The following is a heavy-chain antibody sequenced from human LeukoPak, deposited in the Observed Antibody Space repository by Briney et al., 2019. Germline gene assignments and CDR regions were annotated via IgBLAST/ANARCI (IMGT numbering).Heavy chain of an antibody. V-gene: IGHV4-31*03. D-gene: IGHD6-13*01. CDR3: ARDHGRASWYYY. CDR1: GDSITNGVYH. J-gene: IGHJ4*02. CDR2: IYYTGNT. Sequence: SETLSLTCTVSGDSITNGVYHWTWIRQLPGKGLEWIGSIYYTGNTYYNPSLKRRLSLSLDTSKNQFSLKLRSVTAADTAVYYCARDHGRASWYYYWGQGTLVTVSS.